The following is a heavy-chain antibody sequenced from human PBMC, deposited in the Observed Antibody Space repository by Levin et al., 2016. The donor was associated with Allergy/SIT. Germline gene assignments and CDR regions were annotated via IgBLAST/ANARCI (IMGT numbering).Heavy chain of an antibody. Sequence: ASVKVSCKASGYTFTSYGISWVRQAPGQGLEWMGWISAYNGNTNYAQKLQGRVTMTRDTSISTAYMELSRLRSDDTAVYYCARGASRYCSGGSCYTDYYYYGMDVWGQGTTVTVSS. CDR3: ARGASRYCSGGSCYTDYYYYGMDV. V-gene: IGHV1-18*01. J-gene: IGHJ6*02. D-gene: IGHD2-15*01. CDR2: ISAYNGNT. CDR1: GYTFTSYG.